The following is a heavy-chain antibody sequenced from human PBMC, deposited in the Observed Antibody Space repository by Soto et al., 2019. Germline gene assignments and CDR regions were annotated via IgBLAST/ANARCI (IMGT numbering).Heavy chain of an antibody. V-gene: IGHV1-3*01. CDR2: INAGNGNT. D-gene: IGHD5-12*01. CDR1: GYTFTSDA. Sequence: SVKVSFRASGYTFTSDAMHWVRQAPGQRLEWMGWINAGNGNTKYSQKFQGRVTITRDTSASTAYMELSSLRSEDTAVYYCARGERDGYNYALGYWGQGTLVTVSS. CDR3: ARGERDGYNYALGY. J-gene: IGHJ4*02.